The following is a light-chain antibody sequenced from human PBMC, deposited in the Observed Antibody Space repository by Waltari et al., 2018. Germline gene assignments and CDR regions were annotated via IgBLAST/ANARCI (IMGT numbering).Light chain of an antibody. CDR1: NFNIGEGND. J-gene: IGLJ3*02. Sequence: QSPLTQPPSVSGAPGQTVTISCNGTNFNIGEGNDVHCYQQFPGTVPKVLIHHHTLRPAGVPDRFSASKSSTAASLAITGLQPVDESDYYCQSDDSTVGGAVFVGGTEVTV. CDR2: HHT. CDR3: QSDDSTVGGAV. V-gene: IGLV1-40*01.